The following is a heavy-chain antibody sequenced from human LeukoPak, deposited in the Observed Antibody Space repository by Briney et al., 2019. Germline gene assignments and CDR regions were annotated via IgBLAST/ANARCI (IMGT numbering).Heavy chain of an antibody. Sequence: ASVKVSCKASGYTFTSYGISWARQAPGQGLEWMGWISAYNGNTNYAQKLQGRVTMTTDTSTSTAYMELRSLRSDDTAVYYCARDPPYSYGSPDAFDIWGQGTMVTVSS. D-gene: IGHD5-18*01. CDR2: ISAYNGNT. CDR3: ARDPPYSYGSPDAFDI. V-gene: IGHV1-18*01. CDR1: GYTFTSYG. J-gene: IGHJ3*02.